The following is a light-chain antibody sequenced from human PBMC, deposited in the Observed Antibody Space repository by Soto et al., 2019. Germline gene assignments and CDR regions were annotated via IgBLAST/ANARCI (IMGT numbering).Light chain of an antibody. J-gene: IGLJ1*01. CDR3: QVWDGSSDHYV. CDR2: DDG. CDR1: NIGNKR. V-gene: IGLV3-21*02. Sequence: SYELTQAPSVSVAPGQTARITCGGTNIGNKRVHWYQQKPGQAPVLVVYDDGDRPSGIPERFSGSNSGTTATLTVSGVGAGDEADYYCQVWDGSSDHYVFGNGTKVTVL.